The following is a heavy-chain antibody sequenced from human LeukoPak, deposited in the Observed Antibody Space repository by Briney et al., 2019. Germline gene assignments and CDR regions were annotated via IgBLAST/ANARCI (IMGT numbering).Heavy chain of an antibody. J-gene: IGHJ6*02. Sequence: PGGSLRLSCAASGFTFSSYEMNWVRQAPGKGLEWVSYISSSGSTIYYADSVKGRFTISRDNAKSSLYLQMNSLRAEDTAVYYCAREEGWYYVSGSPQYYYYYGMDVWGQGTTVTVSS. CDR3: AREEGWYYVSGSPQYYYYYGMDV. D-gene: IGHD3-10*01. CDR1: GFTFSSYE. CDR2: ISSSGSTI. V-gene: IGHV3-48*03.